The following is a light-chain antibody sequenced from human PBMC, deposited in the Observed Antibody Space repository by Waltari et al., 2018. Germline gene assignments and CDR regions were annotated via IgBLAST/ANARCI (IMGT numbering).Light chain of an antibody. CDR1: SSDVGGYHL. Sequence: QSALTQPASVSGSPGQSITISCTGTSSDVGGYHLVSWYQQHPGKAPKLMIYEVSKRPSGVSNRFSGSKCGNAASLTISGLQAEDEADYSCCSYAGSNTWVFGGGTKLTVL. CDR3: CSYAGSNTWV. CDR2: EVS. J-gene: IGLJ3*02. V-gene: IGLV2-23*02.